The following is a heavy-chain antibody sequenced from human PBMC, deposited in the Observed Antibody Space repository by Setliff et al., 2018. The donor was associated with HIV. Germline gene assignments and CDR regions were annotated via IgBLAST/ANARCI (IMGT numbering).Heavy chain of an antibody. J-gene: IGHJ5*01. D-gene: IGHD2-15*01. CDR2: IYPGDSDI. V-gene: IGHV5-51*01. CDR3: AKYSPAAWFDS. Sequence: GESLKISCQAFGFPFTTYRISWVRQMPGKGLEWMGIIYPGDSDIRYSPSFQGQVAFSADTSINTAYLQWSSLKASDTAIYYCAKYSPAAWFDSWGQGTLVTVSS. CDR1: GFPFTTYR.